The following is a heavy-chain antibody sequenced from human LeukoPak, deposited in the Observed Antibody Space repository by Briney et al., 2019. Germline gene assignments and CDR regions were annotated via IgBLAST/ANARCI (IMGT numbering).Heavy chain of an antibody. D-gene: IGHD3-10*01. V-gene: IGHV4-4*02. CDR1: GGSISSSNW. CDR2: IYHSGST. CDR3: ARDLFSHYYGSGSYGY. J-gene: IGHJ4*02. Sequence: PSGTLSLTCAVSGGSISSSNWWSWVRQPPGKGLEWMGEIYHSGSTNYNPSLKSRVTISVDKSKNRFSLKLSSVTAADTAVYYCARDLFSHYYGSGSYGYWGQGTLVTVSS.